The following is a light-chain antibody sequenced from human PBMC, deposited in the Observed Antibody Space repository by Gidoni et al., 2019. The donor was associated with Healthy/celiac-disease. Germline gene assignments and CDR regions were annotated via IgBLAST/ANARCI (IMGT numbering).Light chain of an antibody. J-gene: IGLJ1*01. CDR1: SSNIGAGYD. CDR3: QSYDSSLSGLYV. CDR2: GNS. Sequence: QSVLTQPPSVSGAPGQRVTIPCTGRSSNIGAGYDVHWYQQLPGTAPKLLIYGNSNRPSGVPDRFSGSKSGTSASLAITGLQAEDEADYYCQSYDSSLSGLYVFGTGTKVTVL. V-gene: IGLV1-40*01.